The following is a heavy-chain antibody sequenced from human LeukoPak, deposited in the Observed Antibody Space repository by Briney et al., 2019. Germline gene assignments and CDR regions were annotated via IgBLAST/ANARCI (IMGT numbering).Heavy chain of an antibody. J-gene: IGHJ3*02. CDR2: IYPGDSDT. Sequence: GGALEISWKGSGYSFTSYWIGWGRQMPGKGLGGMGIIYPGDSDTRYSPSFQGQITISADKSISTAYLQWSSLKASDTAMYYCARRGIAAHAFDIWGQGTMVTVSS. V-gene: IGHV5-51*01. CDR3: ARRGIAAHAFDI. CDR1: GYSFTSYW. D-gene: IGHD6-13*01.